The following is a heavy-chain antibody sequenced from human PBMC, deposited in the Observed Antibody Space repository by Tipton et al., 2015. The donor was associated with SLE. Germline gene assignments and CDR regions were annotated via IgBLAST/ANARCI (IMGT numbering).Heavy chain of an antibody. J-gene: IGHJ3*02. D-gene: IGHD4-17*01. CDR2: IYYSGST. V-gene: IGHV4-59*01. CDR1: GGSISSYY. CDR3: ARGGTTVTTAFDI. Sequence: TLSLTCTVSGGSISSYYWSWIRQPPGKGLGWIGYIYYSGSTNYNPSLKSRVTISVDTSKNQFSLKLSSVTAADTAVYYCARGGTTVTTAFDIWGQGTMVTVSS.